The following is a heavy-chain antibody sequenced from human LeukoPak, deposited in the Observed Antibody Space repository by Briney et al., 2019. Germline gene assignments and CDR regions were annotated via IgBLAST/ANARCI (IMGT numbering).Heavy chain of an antibody. V-gene: IGHV3-20*04. J-gene: IGHJ6*03. CDR1: GFTFDDDG. D-gene: IGHD3-16*01. CDR3: ASGGVRWGYYYYMDV. Sequence: GGSLRLSCAASGFTFDDDGMWWVRQDPGEGLEWVSGINWNGGSTGYADSVKGRFTISRDTAKNSLYLQMTSLRAEETACYSFASGGVRWGYYYYMDVWGKGTTVTVSS. CDR2: INWNGGST.